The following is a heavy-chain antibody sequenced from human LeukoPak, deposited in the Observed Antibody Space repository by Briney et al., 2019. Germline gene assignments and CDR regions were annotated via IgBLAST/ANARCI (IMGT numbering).Heavy chain of an antibody. CDR3: ATRLRYFDWLFHDAFDI. CDR2: ISSSSSYI. CDR1: GFTFSSYS. J-gene: IGHJ3*02. V-gene: IGHV3-21*01. D-gene: IGHD3-9*01. Sequence: GGSLRLSCAASGFTFSSYSMNWVRQAPGKGLEWVSSISSSSSYICYADSVKGRFTISRDNAKNSLYLQMNSLRAEDTAVYYCATRLRYFDWLFHDAFDIWGQGTMVTVSS.